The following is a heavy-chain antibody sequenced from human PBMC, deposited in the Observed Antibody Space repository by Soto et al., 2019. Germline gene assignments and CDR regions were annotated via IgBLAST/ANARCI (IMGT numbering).Heavy chain of an antibody. CDR1: GGSISSDYY. Sequence: PSETLSLTCTVSGGSISSDYYWSWIRQPPGKGLEWIGYIYNSGRTYYNPSLKSRVTISVDTSKNQFSLKLTSVTAADTAVYYCARDKIPGLFDYWGQGTLVPVSS. J-gene: IGHJ4*02. CDR3: ARDKIPGLFDY. CDR2: IYNSGRT. V-gene: IGHV4-30-4*01. D-gene: IGHD2-21*01.